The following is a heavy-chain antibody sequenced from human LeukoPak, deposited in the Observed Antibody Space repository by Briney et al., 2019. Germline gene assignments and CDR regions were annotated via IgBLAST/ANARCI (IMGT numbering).Heavy chain of an antibody. CDR3: ARLSLYSSGWYGDD. J-gene: IGHJ4*02. CDR1: GFTFSSYE. D-gene: IGHD6-19*01. Sequence: GGSLRLACAASGFTFSSYEMNWVRQAPRKGLEWVSYISSSGSTIYYADSVKGRFTISRDNAKNSLYLQMNSLRAEDTAVYYCARLSLYSSGWYGDDWGQGTLVTVSS. V-gene: IGHV3-48*03. CDR2: ISSSGSTI.